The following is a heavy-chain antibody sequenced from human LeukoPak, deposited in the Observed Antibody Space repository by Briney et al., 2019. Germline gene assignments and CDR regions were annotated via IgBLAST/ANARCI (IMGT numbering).Heavy chain of an antibody. D-gene: IGHD6-6*01. Sequence: SETLSLTCTVSGGSISSYYWSWIRQPPGKGLEWIGYIYYSGSTNYNPSLKSRVTISVDTSKNQFSLKLSSVTAADTAVYYCARYKYSRDAFDIWGQGTMVTVSS. CDR3: ARYKYSRDAFDI. V-gene: IGHV4-59*01. CDR1: GGSISSYY. CDR2: IYYSGST. J-gene: IGHJ3*02.